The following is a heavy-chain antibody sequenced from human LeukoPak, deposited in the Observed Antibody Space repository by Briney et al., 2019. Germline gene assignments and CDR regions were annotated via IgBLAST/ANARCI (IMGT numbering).Heavy chain of an antibody. CDR2: INPTGTST. CDR1: GFTFSNHY. Sequence: ASVKVSCKASGFTFSNHYMHWARQAPGQGLEWMGVINPTGTSTTYSQKFQGRVTMTRDTSTSTVYMALSDLRSEDTAVYYCATDNSATAASERPTWWLDPWGQGTLVTVSS. CDR3: ATDNSATAASERPTWWLDP. J-gene: IGHJ5*02. V-gene: IGHV1-46*01. D-gene: IGHD5-12*01.